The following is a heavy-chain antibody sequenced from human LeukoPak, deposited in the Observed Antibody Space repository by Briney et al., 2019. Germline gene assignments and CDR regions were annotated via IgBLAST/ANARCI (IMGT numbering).Heavy chain of an antibody. D-gene: IGHD4-11*01. CDR3: ARRTTVTIPFGY. J-gene: IGHJ4*02. V-gene: IGHV4-39*07. Sequence: SETLSLTCTVSGVSISSGDYYWSWIRQPPGKGLEWSGEINHSGSTNYNPSLKSRVTISVDKSKNQFSLKLSSVTAADTAVYYCARRTTVTIPFGYWGQGTLVTVSS. CDR2: INHSGST. CDR1: GVSISSGDYY.